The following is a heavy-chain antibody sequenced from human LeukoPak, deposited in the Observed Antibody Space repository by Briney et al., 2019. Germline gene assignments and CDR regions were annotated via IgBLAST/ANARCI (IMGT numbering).Heavy chain of an antibody. V-gene: IGHV3-20*04. Sequence: PGGSLRLSCAASGFTFDDYGMSWVRQAPGKGLEWVSGVNWNGISTGYADSVKGRFTISRDNAKNSLYLQMNSLRAEDTAVYYCARGPDILTGAEFNYWGQGTLVTVSS. CDR2: VNWNGIST. CDR3: ARGPDILTGAEFNY. CDR1: GFTFDDYG. D-gene: IGHD3-9*01. J-gene: IGHJ4*02.